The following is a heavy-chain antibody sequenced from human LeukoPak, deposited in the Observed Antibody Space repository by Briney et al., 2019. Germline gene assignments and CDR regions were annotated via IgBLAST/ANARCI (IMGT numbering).Heavy chain of an antibody. D-gene: IGHD2-8*01. J-gene: IGHJ3*01. V-gene: IGHV3-74*01. CDR3: ARDQGHPPNGLDV. Sequence: GGSLRLSCAASGFTFSSYWMHWVRQAPGKGLVWVSRINSDASSTSYADSVKGRFTISRDNAKNTLYLQMNSLRAEDTAVYYCARDQGHPPNGLDVWGQGTMVTVS. CDR2: INSDASST. CDR1: GFTFSSYW.